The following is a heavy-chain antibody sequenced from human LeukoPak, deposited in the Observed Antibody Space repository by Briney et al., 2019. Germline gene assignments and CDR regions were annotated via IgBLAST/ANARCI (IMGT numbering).Heavy chain of an antibody. J-gene: IGHJ4*02. D-gene: IGHD3-3*01. Sequence: GGSLRLSCASSGFTFSNYAMHWVRQAPGKGLEWVAVISYDGSKQDYVDPVKGRFTISRDNSKNTLYLQMNSLRPEDTAVYYCGSTIFGVVIDLDSGYYWGQGTLVTVSS. CDR2: ISYDGSKQ. CDR1: GFTFSNYA. V-gene: IGHV3-30*04. CDR3: GSTIFGVVIDLDSGYY.